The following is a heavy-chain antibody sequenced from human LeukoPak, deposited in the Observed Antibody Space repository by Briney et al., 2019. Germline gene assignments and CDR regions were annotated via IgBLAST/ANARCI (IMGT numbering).Heavy chain of an antibody. CDR3: ARVASNYDFDY. CDR2: INWNGGNT. V-gene: IGHV3-20*04. D-gene: IGHD4-11*01. J-gene: IGHJ4*02. CDR1: RFTFDDYG. Sequence: GGSLRLSCAASRFTFDDYGMTWARQAPGKGLEWVSGINWNGGNTGYADSVKGRFTISRDNAQNSLYLQMNSLRAEDTALYYCARVASNYDFDYWGQGTLVSVSS.